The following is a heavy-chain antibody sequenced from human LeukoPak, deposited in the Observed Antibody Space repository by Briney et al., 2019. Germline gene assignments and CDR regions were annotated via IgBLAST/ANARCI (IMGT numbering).Heavy chain of an antibody. Sequence: GGSLRLSCAASGFTFSSYAMSWVRQAPGKGLEWVSSISSSSSYIYYTDSVKGRFTISRDNAKNSLYLQMNSLRAEDTAVYYCARVQRSGGSWFGELLSWGQGTLVTVSS. CDR3: ARVQRSGGSWFGELLS. CDR2: ISSSSSYI. V-gene: IGHV3-21*04. J-gene: IGHJ5*02. D-gene: IGHD3-10*01. CDR1: GFTFSSYA.